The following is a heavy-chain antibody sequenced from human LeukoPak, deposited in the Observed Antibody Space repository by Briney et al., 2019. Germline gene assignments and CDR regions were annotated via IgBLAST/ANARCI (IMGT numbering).Heavy chain of an antibody. J-gene: IGHJ4*02. CDR2: IGAYNGNR. V-gene: IGHV1-18*01. CDR1: GYTFTSYG. Sequence: ASVKVSCKASGYTFTSYGISWVRQAPGQGLEWMGWIGAYNGNRNYAQKLQGRVTMTTDTSTSTAYMELRSLRSDDTAVYYCARDCLRSPSCPFDFWGQGTLVTVSS. CDR3: ARDCLRSPSCPFDF. D-gene: IGHD2-2*01.